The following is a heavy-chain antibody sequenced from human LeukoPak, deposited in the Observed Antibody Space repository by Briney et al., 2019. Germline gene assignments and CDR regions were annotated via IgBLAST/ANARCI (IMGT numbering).Heavy chain of an antibody. Sequence: GASLKISCKGSGYSFTSCWIGWVRQLPGKGLEWMGIIYPGDSDTRYSPSFQGQVTISADKSISTAYLQWSSLKASDTAMYYCARFRLYCSGGSCYPDYWGQGTLVTVSS. CDR2: IYPGDSDT. CDR3: ARFRLYCSGGSCYPDY. CDR1: GYSFTSCW. J-gene: IGHJ4*02. V-gene: IGHV5-51*01. D-gene: IGHD2-15*01.